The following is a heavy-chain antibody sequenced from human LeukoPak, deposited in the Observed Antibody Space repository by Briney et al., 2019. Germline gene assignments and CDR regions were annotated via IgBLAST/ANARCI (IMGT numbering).Heavy chain of an antibody. CDR1: GYSFTSYW. D-gene: IGHD5-24*01. Sequence: GESLKISCQDSGYSFTSYWIAWVRQMPGKGLEWMGIIYPGDSDTRYSPSFQGQVTISADESISTAYLQWSSLKASDTAMYYCARRGWLQPGGYYFDYWGQGTLVTVSS. CDR3: ARRGWLQPGGYYFDY. J-gene: IGHJ4*02. CDR2: IYPGDSDT. V-gene: IGHV5-51*01.